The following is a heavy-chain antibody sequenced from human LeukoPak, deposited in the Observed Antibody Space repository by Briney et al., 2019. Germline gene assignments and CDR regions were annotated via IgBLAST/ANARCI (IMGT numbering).Heavy chain of an antibody. CDR1: GFIFSSFT. D-gene: IGHD4-17*01. V-gene: IGHV3-21*01. CDR2: INSI. CDR3: TRGSYGDYGY. J-gene: IGHJ4*02. Sequence: GGSLRLSCAASGFIFSSFTMNWVRQAPGKGLEWVSSINSIYYADSVKGRFTISRDNAKNSLFLQMDSLRAEDTALYYCTRGSYGDYGYWGQGTLVTVS.